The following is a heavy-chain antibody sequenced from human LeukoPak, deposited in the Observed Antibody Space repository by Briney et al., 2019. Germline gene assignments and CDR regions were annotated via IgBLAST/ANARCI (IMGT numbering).Heavy chain of an antibody. Sequence: GKPRKISGKGSVYSFTSYWIGWVRHMPGQGLEWMGIIYPGNSDTRYSPSFQGQVTISADQSLSTAYLQWSSLKTSDTAMYFCARTIRYYAILTGYSRSDDPAFDIWGQGTMVTVSS. CDR3: ARTIRYYAILTGYSRSDDPAFDI. D-gene: IGHD3-9*01. V-gene: IGHV5-51*01. CDR2: IYPGNSDT. J-gene: IGHJ3*02. CDR1: VYSFTSYW.